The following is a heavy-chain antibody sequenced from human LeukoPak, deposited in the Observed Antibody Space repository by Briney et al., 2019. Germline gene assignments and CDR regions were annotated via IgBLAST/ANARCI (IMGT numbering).Heavy chain of an antibody. CDR3: ASTRSIAPRPDDAFHI. V-gene: IGHV3-53*04. J-gene: IGHJ3*02. CDR1: GFTVSSNY. Sequence: PVGCLRLSCAASGFTVSSNYMSWVRQAPGKGLEWVSIIYSGGTTYYADSVKGRFTISRHNSENTLFLQMNSLRAEDTAVYYCASTRSIAPRPDDAFHIWGQGTMVTVSS. D-gene: IGHD6-6*01. CDR2: IYSGGTT.